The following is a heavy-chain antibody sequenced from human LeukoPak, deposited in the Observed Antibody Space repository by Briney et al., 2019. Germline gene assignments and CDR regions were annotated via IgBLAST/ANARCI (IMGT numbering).Heavy chain of an antibody. V-gene: IGHV3-23*01. CDR2: VTGSDGDT. CDR3: AKGPHLYSGYPPDY. CDR1: GFTFSSVA. J-gene: IGHJ4*02. D-gene: IGHD3-3*02. Sequence: SGGSLRLSCAASGFTFSSVAMTWVRQAPGQGLEWLSTVTGSDGDTYYADSGKGRFTTSSDYSRNTLYLQMTALRAEDTGTYYCAKGPHLYSGYPPDYWGQGTLVTVSS.